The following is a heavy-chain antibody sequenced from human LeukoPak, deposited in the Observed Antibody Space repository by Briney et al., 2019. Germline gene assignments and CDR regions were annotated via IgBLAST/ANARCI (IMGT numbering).Heavy chain of an antibody. D-gene: IGHD6-19*01. V-gene: IGHV3-30-3*01. CDR1: GFTFSSYA. CDR3: ASYSVAGFFDY. Sequence: GGSLRLSCAASGFTFSSYAMHWVRQAPGKGLEWVAVISFDGSNKYYADSVKGRFTISSDNSKNTLYLQMNSLRAEDTAVYYCASYSVAGFFDYWGQGTLVTVSS. CDR2: ISFDGSNK. J-gene: IGHJ4*02.